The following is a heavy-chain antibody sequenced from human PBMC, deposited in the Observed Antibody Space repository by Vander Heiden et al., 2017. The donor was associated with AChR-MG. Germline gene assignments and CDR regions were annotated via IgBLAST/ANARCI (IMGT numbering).Heavy chain of an antibody. J-gene: IGHJ4*02. V-gene: IGHV3-11*01. CDR3: ARGYRLWLYPY. D-gene: IGHD5-18*01. Sequence: QVQLVESGGGLVKPGGSLRPPCAASGFTFIDCYMSWIREALGKGLGWVSYISSSGSTIYYADSVKGRFTISRDNAKNSLYLQMNSLRAEDTAVYYCARGYRLWLYPYWGQGTLVTVSS. CDR2: ISSSGSTI. CDR1: GFTFIDCY.